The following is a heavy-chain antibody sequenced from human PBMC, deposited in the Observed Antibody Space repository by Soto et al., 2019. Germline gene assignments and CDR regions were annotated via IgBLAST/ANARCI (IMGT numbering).Heavy chain of an antibody. CDR1: GGSINDFAYY. D-gene: IGHD3-16*01. CDR2: VYHNENT. J-gene: IGHJ5*02. V-gene: IGHV4-39*01. Sequence: QLHLQESGPGLVRPSETLSLTCTVSGGSINDFAYYWGWIRQPPGKGLEWIGTVYHNENTYYNPSLKSLVTISVDTAKNQCSLNLRSVTAADTAIYFCARRERYYGSPGWFDPWGQGALFTVSS. CDR3: ARRERYYGSPGWFDP.